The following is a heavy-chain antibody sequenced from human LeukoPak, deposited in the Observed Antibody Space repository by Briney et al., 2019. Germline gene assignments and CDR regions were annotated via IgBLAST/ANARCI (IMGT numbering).Heavy chain of an antibody. CDR1: GFTLSLYN. V-gene: IGHV3-7*03. Sequence: PGGSLRLSCVVSGFTLSLYNMDWVRQAPGKGLEWVANIKQDGSEKYYVDSVKGRFTISRDNAKNSLYLQMNSLRAEDTAVYYCARDPVGSWYPFDFWGQGTLVTVSS. CDR3: ARDPVGSWYPFDF. D-gene: IGHD6-13*01. J-gene: IGHJ4*02. CDR2: IKQDGSEK.